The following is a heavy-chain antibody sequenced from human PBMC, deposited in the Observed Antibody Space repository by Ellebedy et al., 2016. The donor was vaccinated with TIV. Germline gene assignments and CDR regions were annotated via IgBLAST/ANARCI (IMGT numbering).Heavy chain of an antibody. CDR1: GFTFSNYW. J-gene: IGHJ4*02. D-gene: IGHD3-16*01. V-gene: IGHV3-74*01. CDR2: IYNDGSST. Sequence: GESLKISCAASGFTFSNYWMHLDRQAPGKGLVRVPRIYNDGSSTSYADSVDDRFTISRDNPKNTVYLQMNSLGVEHTAVYYCVREGSYEYGDYWGQGTVVTVSS. CDR3: VREGSYEYGDY.